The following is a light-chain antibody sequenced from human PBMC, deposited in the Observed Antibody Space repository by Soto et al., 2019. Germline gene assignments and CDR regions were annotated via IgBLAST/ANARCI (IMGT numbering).Light chain of an antibody. CDR2: DAS. Sequence: DIQMTQSPSTLPASVGDRVTITCRASQSIITWLAWFQQAPGKAPKILISDASSLKSGVPSRFSGSGSGTEFTLTISSLLPDDFATYYCHQYHIYPLTFGGGTKVEI. J-gene: IGKJ4*01. V-gene: IGKV1-5*01. CDR1: QSIITW. CDR3: HQYHIYPLT.